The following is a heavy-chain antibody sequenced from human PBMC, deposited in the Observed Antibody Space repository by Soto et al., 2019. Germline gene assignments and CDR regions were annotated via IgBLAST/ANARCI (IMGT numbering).Heavy chain of an antibody. CDR2: IDPSDSYT. CDR1: GYSFTSYW. Sequence: PGESLKISCKGSGYSFTSYWISWVRQMPGKGLEWMGRIDPSDSYTNYSPSFQGHVTISADKSISTAYLQWSSLKASDTAMYYCARQDYGSGSRGNIYYYYYGMDVWGQGTTVTVSS. J-gene: IGHJ6*02. V-gene: IGHV5-10-1*01. CDR3: ARQDYGSGSRGNIYYYYYGMDV. D-gene: IGHD3-10*01.